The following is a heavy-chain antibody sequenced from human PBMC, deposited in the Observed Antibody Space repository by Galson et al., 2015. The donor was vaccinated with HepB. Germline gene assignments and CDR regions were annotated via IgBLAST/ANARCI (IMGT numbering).Heavy chain of an antibody. V-gene: IGHV3-72*01. CDR1: GFTFSEHF. D-gene: IGHD3-22*01. CDR3: VREGTYYYDSSGYRGALDI. J-gene: IGHJ3*02. CDR2: SRKRGNSYIT. Sequence: LRLSCAASGFTFSEHFMDWVRQAPGKGLEWVGRSRKRGNSYITEYAASVEGRFTISRDDSKNSLYLLMNSLKTEDTAVYYCVREGTYYYDSSGYRGALDIWGQGTVVTVSS.